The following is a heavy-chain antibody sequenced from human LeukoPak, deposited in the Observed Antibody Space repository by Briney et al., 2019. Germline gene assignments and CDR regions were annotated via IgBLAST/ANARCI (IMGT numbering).Heavy chain of an antibody. D-gene: IGHD1-14*01. CDR1: ENTFTRYY. J-gene: IGHJ4*02. Sequence: VASVKVSCKASENTFTRYYIHWVRQAPGQGLEWMGIINPSGGSPTYAQKFQGRVTITRDTSASTVYMDLKSLRFEDTAVYYCARVPPDSYWGQGTQVTVSS. CDR3: ARVPPDSY. V-gene: IGHV1-46*01. CDR2: INPSGGSP.